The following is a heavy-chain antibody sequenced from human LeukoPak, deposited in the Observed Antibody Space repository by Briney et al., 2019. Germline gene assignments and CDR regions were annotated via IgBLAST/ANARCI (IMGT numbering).Heavy chain of an antibody. D-gene: IGHD6-19*01. V-gene: IGHV3-74*01. CDR2: INSDGSST. Sequence: PGGSLRLSCAASGFTFSSYWVHWVRQAPGKGLVWVSRINSDGSSTSYADSVKGRFTISRDNAKNTLYLQMNSLRAEDTAVYYCARGRGYSSRGIDYWGQGTLVTVSS. CDR3: ARGRGYSSRGIDY. J-gene: IGHJ4*02. CDR1: GFTFSSYW.